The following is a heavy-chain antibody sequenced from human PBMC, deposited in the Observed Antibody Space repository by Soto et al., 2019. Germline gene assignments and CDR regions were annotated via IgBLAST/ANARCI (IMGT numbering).Heavy chain of an antibody. Sequence: QVQLQESGPGLVKPSQTLSLTCTVSGGSISSGDYYWNWILQPPGKGLEWIGYIYYSGSTFYNPSLNSRINISVDMSKNQFSLKLGSVTAADTAVYYCARDFGTHYYDSSGFNGAYYYAVDVWGKGTTVTVSP. CDR1: GGSISSGDYY. V-gene: IGHV4-30-4*01. CDR2: IYYSGST. CDR3: ARDFGTHYYDSSGFNGAYYYAVDV. D-gene: IGHD3-22*01. J-gene: IGHJ6*04.